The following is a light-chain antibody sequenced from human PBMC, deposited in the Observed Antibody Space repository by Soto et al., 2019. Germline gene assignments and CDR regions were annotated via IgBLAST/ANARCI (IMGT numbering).Light chain of an antibody. CDR2: DAT. CDR3: QQYDNLLS. Sequence: DIQMTQSPSSLSASVGDRVTITCQASQDISNYLNWYQQKPGKAPKLLIYDATNLETGVPSRFSGSGSETDFTFTISSLQHEDIASYYCQQYDNLLSFGQGTKVEIK. J-gene: IGKJ1*01. CDR1: QDISNY. V-gene: IGKV1-33*01.